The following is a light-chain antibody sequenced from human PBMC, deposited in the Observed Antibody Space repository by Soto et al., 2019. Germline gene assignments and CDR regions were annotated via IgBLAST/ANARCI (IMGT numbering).Light chain of an antibody. CDR1: QSISSW. Sequence: DIQMTQSPPTLSASVGDRVTITCRASQSISSWLAWYQQRPGKAPNLLIYDVSSLESGVPSRFSGSGSGAEFSLTVSCMQPYDFATYYGQQYTNYPWTFGQGTKVEIK. CDR3: QQYTNYPWT. J-gene: IGKJ1*01. V-gene: IGKV1-5*01. CDR2: DVS.